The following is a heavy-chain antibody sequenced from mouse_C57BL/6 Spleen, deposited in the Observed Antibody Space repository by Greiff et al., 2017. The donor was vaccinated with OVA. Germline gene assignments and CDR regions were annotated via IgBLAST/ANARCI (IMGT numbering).Heavy chain of an antibody. J-gene: IGHJ1*03. D-gene: IGHD2-1*01. CDR3: ARQGSTMPPYWYFDV. CDR1: GFTFSSYG. Sequence: EVQGVESGGDLVKPGGSLKLSCAASGFTFSSYGMSWVRQTPDKRLEWVATISSGGSYTYYPDSVKGRFTISRDNAKNTLYLQMSRLKSEDTAMYYWARQGSTMPPYWYFDVWGTGTTVTVSS. CDR2: ISSGGSYT. V-gene: IGHV5-6*01.